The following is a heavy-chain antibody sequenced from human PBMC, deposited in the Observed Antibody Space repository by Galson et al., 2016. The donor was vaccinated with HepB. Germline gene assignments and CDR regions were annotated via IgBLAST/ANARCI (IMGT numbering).Heavy chain of an antibody. D-gene: IGHD3-10*01. V-gene: IGHV3-23*01. CDR3: ANHGEITRALDV. J-gene: IGHJ3*01. Sequence: SLRLSCAASGFTFSNYAMSWVRQAPGKGLEWVSSITSRGGGTFYADSVKGRFTISRDNSKNTLYLQVNSLGAEDTALYHCANHGEITRALDVWGQGTMVTVSS. CDR2: ITSRGGGT. CDR1: GFTFSNYA.